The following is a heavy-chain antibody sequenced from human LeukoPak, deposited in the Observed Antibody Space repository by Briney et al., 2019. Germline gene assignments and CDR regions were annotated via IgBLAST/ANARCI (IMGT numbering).Heavy chain of an antibody. Sequence: PGGSLRLSCAASGFTVSSNYMSWVRQAPGKGLEWVSVIYSGGSTYYADSVKGRFTISRDNSKNTLYLQMNSLRAEDTAVYYCARLSTVTKYYFDYWGQGTLVTVSS. CDR2: IYSGGST. J-gene: IGHJ4*02. V-gene: IGHV3-53*01. CDR3: ARLSTVTKYYFDY. D-gene: IGHD4-17*01. CDR1: GFTVSSNY.